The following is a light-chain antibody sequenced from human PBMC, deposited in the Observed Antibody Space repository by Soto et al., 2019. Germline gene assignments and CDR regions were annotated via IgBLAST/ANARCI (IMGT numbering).Light chain of an antibody. J-gene: IGLJ1*01. CDR3: CSYAGSSTYV. Sequence: QSMLTQPGSGSGSPGRSIPISCTGTSSDVGSYNLVSWYQQHPGKAPKLMIYEVSKRPSGVSNRFSGSKSGNTASLTISGLQAEDEADYYCCSYAGSSTYVFGTGTKVTVL. CDR2: EVS. V-gene: IGLV2-23*02. CDR1: SSDVGSYNL.